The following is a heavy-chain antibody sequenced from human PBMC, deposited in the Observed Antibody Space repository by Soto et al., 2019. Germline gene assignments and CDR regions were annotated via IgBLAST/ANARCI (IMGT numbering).Heavy chain of an antibody. CDR2: TSGSGGTT. V-gene: IGHV3-23*01. D-gene: IGHD6-19*01. CDR1: GFTFSSFA. J-gene: IGHJ6*02. Sequence: PGGSLRLSCAASGFTFSSFAMTWVRQAPGKGLEWVSATSGSGGTTYYADSVKGRFTISRDNSRNTLSLQMNSLRAEDTAVYYCAKGAVAAVYYYYDMDVWGQGTTVTVSS. CDR3: AKGAVAAVYYYYDMDV.